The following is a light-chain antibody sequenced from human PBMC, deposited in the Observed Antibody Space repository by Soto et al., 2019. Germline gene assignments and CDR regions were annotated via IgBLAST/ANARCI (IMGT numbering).Light chain of an antibody. J-gene: IGKJ1*01. CDR3: QQYGGHGATWT. V-gene: IGKV3-20*01. CDR2: GAS. CDR1: QSVSSSY. Sequence: EIVLTQSPGTLSLSPGERATLSCRASQSVSSSYLAWYQQKPGQAPRLLIYGASSRATGIPDRFSGSGSGTDFTLTISRLEPEDIAVYSCQQYGGHGATWTFDQVTKVVIK.